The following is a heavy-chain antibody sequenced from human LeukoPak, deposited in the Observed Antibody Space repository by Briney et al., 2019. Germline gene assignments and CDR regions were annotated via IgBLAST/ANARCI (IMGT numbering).Heavy chain of an antibody. Sequence: ASVKVSCKASGYTFTSYDINWVRQATGQGLEWMGWMNPNSGNTGYAQKFQGRVTMTRNISISTAYMELSSLRSEDTAVYYCARGFVVVVAATLGPSFDYWGQGTLVTVSS. D-gene: IGHD2-15*01. CDR1: GYTFTSYD. CDR2: MNPNSGNT. CDR3: ARGFVVVVAATLGPSFDY. V-gene: IGHV1-8*01. J-gene: IGHJ4*02.